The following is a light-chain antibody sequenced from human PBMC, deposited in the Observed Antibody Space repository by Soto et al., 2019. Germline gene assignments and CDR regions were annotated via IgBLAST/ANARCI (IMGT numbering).Light chain of an antibody. CDR3: QQSWT. J-gene: IGKJ1*01. CDR1: QSVSSSY. CDR2: GAY. V-gene: IGKV3-20*01. Sequence: EIVLTQSPGTLSLSQGERATLSCRSSQSVSSSYLAWYQQKPGQAPRLLIYGAYSRATGIPDRFSGSGSGTYFTLTISRLEPEDFAVYYCQQSWTFGQGTKVEIK.